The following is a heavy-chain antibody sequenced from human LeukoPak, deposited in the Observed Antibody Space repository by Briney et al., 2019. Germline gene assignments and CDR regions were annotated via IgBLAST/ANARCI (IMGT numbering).Heavy chain of an antibody. CDR2: ISAYNGNT. CDR3: ARDLTYYDFWSAPGPIDY. J-gene: IGHJ4*02. Sequence: GASVNVSCKASGYTFTSYGISWVRQAPGQGLEWMGWISAYNGNTNYAQKLQGRVTMTTDTSTSTAYMELRSLRSDDTAVYYCARDLTYYDFWSAPGPIDYWGQGTLVTVSS. CDR1: GYTFTSYG. D-gene: IGHD3-3*01. V-gene: IGHV1-18*01.